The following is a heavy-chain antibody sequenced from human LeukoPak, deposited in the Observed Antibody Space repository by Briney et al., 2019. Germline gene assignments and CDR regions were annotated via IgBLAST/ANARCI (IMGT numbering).Heavy chain of an antibody. J-gene: IGHJ4*02. CDR1: GGSVTSYY. CDR3: ARGDIHSGSRYDY. Sequence: SETLSLTCTVSGGSVTSYYWSWIRQSPGRGLEWIGYIYYSGSTNYNPSLKSRVTISVDTSKNQFSLKLSSVTAADTAVYYCARGDIHSGSRYDYWGQGTLVTVSS. V-gene: IGHV4-59*02. CDR2: IYYSGST. D-gene: IGHD3-10*01.